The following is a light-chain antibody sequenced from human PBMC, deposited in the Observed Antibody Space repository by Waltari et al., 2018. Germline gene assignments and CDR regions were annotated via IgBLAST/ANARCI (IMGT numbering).Light chain of an antibody. Sequence: QSVLTQPPSVSGAPGQRVTISCTGSSSHIGAASDFHWSQQLPGTAPKLLIYGNNNRPSGVPDRFSGSKSGTSASLAITGLQAEDEADYFCQSYDSSLSDSYVFGTGTKVTVL. V-gene: IGLV1-40*01. CDR1: SSHIGAASD. CDR2: GNN. CDR3: QSYDSSLSDSYV. J-gene: IGLJ1*01.